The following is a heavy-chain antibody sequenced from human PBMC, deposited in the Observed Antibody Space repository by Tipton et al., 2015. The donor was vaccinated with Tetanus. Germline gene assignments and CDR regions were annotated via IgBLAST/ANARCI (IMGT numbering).Heavy chain of an antibody. V-gene: IGHV4-59*01. CDR2: IDYNGST. Sequence: TLSLTCTISGGSISRYYWAWIRQTPGKGLEWIGYIDYNGSTKYNPSLRSRVTLSLDTSKNQISMRLTSVTAADTAVYYCARDQIVEQATRDHDYGVDVWGQGTTVTVSS. J-gene: IGHJ6*02. CDR1: GGSISRYY. CDR3: ARDQIVEQATRDHDYGVDV. D-gene: IGHD3-22*01.